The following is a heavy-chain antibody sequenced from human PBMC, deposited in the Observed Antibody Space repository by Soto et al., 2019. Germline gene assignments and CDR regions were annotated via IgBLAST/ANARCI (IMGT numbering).Heavy chain of an antibody. D-gene: IGHD6-6*01. CDR3: ARQWGKAAHD. Sequence: EVQLVESGGGLVQPGGSLRLSCAASGFTFDFYWMSWVRQAPGKGLEWVANIKEDGSEQYYLDSVKGRFTISRDNAKNSLYLQMNSLRVEDTAVYYCARQWGKAAHDWGQGTLVTVSS. CDR1: GFTFDFYW. J-gene: IGHJ4*02. CDR2: IKEDGSEQ. V-gene: IGHV3-7*03.